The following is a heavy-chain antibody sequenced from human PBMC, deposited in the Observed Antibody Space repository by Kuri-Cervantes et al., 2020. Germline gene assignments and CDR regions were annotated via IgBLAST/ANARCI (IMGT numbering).Heavy chain of an antibody. CDR3: ARDYYYESSGYYSPIGY. J-gene: IGHJ4*02. D-gene: IGHD3-22*01. CDR1: GFTFSNSG. CDR2: IQSDGSKT. V-gene: IGHV3-33*05. Sequence: LSLTCVVSGFTFSNSGMLWVRQAPGKGLEGVAAIQSDGSKTYYLDSVKGRFTISRDNAKNSLYLQMNSLRAEDTAVYYCARDYYYESSGYYSPIGYWGQETLVTVSS.